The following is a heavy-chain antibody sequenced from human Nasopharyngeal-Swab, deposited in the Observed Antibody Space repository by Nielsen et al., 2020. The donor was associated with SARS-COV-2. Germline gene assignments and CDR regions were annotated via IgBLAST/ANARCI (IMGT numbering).Heavy chain of an antibody. V-gene: IGHV1-69*04. Sequence: SVKVSCKASGGTFSSYAISWVRQAPGQGLEWMGRIIPILGIANYAQKFQGRVTITADKSTSTAYMELRSLRSDDTAVYYCARDNAAVAGFDYWGQGTLVTVSS. J-gene: IGHJ4*02. CDR3: ARDNAAVAGFDY. CDR1: GGTFSSYA. CDR2: IIPILGIA. D-gene: IGHD6-19*01.